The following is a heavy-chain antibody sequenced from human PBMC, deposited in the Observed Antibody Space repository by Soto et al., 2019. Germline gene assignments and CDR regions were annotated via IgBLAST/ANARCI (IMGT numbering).Heavy chain of an antibody. V-gene: IGHV4-39*01. J-gene: IGHJ6*02. CDR3: ARLSRSSSSDTALAGYGMDV. CDR2: IYYSGST. D-gene: IGHD6-6*01. CDR1: GGSISSSSYY. Sequence: SETLSLTCTVSGGSISSSSYYWGWIRQPPGKGLEWIGSIYYSGSTYYNPSLKSRVTISVDTSKNQFSLKLSSVTAADTAVYYCARLSRSSSSDTALAGYGMDVWGQGTTVTV.